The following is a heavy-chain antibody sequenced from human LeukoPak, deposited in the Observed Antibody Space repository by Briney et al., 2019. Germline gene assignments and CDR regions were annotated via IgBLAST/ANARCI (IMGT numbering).Heavy chain of an antibody. CDR2: INHSGST. Sequence: TSETLSLTCAVYGGSFSGYYWSWIRQPPGKGLEWIGEINHSGSTNYNPSLKSRVTISVDTSKNQFSLKLSSVTAADTAVYYCARYRLVGATVGVYFDYWGQGTLVTVSS. V-gene: IGHV4-34*01. J-gene: IGHJ4*02. D-gene: IGHD1-26*01. CDR3: ARYRLVGATVGVYFDY. CDR1: GGSFSGYY.